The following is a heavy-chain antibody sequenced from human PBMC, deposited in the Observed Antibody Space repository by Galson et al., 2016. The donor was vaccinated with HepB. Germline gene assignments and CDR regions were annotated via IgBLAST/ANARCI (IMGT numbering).Heavy chain of an antibody. J-gene: IGHJ5*02. D-gene: IGHD2-15*01. CDR3: ATTGYCSGGSYYRGWFDP. CDR1: GNTSSIYS. CDR2: INGGNSDT. Sequence: SVKVSCKASGNTSSIYSMHWVRQAPGQRLEWMGWINGGNSDTKYSQQFQGRVTFTRVTSASTAYLELSNLTSEDTAVYYCATTGYCSGGSYYRGWFDPWGQGTLVTVSS. V-gene: IGHV1-3*01.